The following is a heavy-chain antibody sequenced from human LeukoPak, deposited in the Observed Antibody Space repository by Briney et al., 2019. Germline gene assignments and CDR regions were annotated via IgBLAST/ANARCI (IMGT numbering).Heavy chain of an antibody. V-gene: IGHV3-30-3*01. J-gene: IGHJ4*02. CDR2: ISYDGSNK. CDR3: ARDLRRGVFDY. CDR1: GFTFSSYA. Sequence: GGSLRLSCAASGFTFSSYAMHWVRQAPGKGLEWVAVISYDGSNKYYADSVKGRFTISRDNSKNTLYLQMNSLRAEDTAVYYCARDLRRGVFDYWGQGTLVTVSS. D-gene: IGHD3-16*01.